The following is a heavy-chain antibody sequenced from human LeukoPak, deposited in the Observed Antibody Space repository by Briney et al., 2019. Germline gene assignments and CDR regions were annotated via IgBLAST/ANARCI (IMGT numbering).Heavy chain of an antibody. J-gene: IGHJ6*02. CDR3: ARSPVVYYYYGMDV. CDR2: IKQDGSEK. Sequence: GGSLRLSCAASGFTFSSYWMSWVRQAPGKGLEWVANIKQDGSEKYYVDSVKGRFTISRDNAKNSLYLRMNSLRAEDTAVYYCARSPVVYYYYGMDVWCQGTTVTVSS. CDR1: GFTFSSYW. V-gene: IGHV3-7*01.